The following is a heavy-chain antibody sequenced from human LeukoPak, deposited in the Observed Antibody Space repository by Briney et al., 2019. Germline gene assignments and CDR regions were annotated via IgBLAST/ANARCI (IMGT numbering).Heavy chain of an antibody. CDR2: ISTSDSAT. CDR3: ARMGTAMGIS. CDR1: GYSFTSYW. D-gene: IGHD5-18*01. Sequence: GESLKISCKGSGYSFTSYWIGWVRQMPGKGLERMGIISTSDSATRYSPSFQGQVTTSAVKSITTAYLQWSSLTASDTAMYYCARMGTAMGISWGQGSLLTVSA. J-gene: IGHJ4*02. V-gene: IGHV5-51*01.